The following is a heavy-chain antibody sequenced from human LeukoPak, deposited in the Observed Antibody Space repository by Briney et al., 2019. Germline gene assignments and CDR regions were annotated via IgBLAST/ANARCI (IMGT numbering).Heavy chain of an antibody. CDR1: GFTFSSNY. CDR3: AASRYRSGWYMADY. CDR2: IYSGGNT. Sequence: GGSLRLSCAASGFTFSSNYMNWVRQAPGKGLEWVSVIYSGGNTYYADSVKGRFTISRDNFKNTLYLQMNSLRAEDTAVYYCAASRYRSGWYMADYWGQGTLVTVSS. V-gene: IGHV3-66*01. D-gene: IGHD6-19*01. J-gene: IGHJ4*02.